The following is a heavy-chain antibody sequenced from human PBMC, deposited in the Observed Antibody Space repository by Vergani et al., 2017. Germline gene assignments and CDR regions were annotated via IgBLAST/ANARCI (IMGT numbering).Heavy chain of an antibody. CDR1: GYPFTSYY. CDR2: INPSGGST. CDR3: ARDQTEEYQPNITFDY. J-gene: IGHJ4*02. V-gene: IGHV1-46*01. Sequence: QVQLVQSGAEVKKPGASVKVSCKASGYPFTSYYMHWVRQAPGQGLEWMGIINPSGGSTSYAQKFQGRVTMTRDTSTSTVYMELSSLRSEDTAVYYCARDQTEEYQPNITFDYWGQGTLVTVSS. D-gene: IGHD2-2*01.